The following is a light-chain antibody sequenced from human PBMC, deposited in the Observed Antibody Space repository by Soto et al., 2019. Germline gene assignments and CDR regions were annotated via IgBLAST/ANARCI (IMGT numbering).Light chain of an antibody. Sequence: QSVLTQPASVSGSPGQSITISCTGTSSDVGGYNYVSWYQQHPGKAPKLMIYEVSNRPSGVSNRFSGSKSGNTASLTTSGLQAEDGGNYYCGPYTRRNPWFFGGGAKVTAL. CDR3: GPYTRRNPWF. CDR1: SSDVGGYNY. V-gene: IGLV2-14*01. CDR2: EVS. J-gene: IGLJ2*01.